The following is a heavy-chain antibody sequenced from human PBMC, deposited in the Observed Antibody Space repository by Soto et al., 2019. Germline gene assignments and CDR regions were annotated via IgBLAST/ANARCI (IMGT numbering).Heavy chain of an antibody. V-gene: IGHV3-21*01. CDR1: VFTCSSYS. Sequence: RLLRLSCSASVFTCSSYSMNWFRQAPGKGLEWVSSISSSSSYIYYADSVKGRFTISRDNAKNSLYLQMNSLRAEDTAVYYCAILRGSSSSNYYYYYGMDVWGQGTTVTVSS. J-gene: IGHJ6*02. CDR3: AILRGSSSSNYYYYYGMDV. CDR2: ISSSSSYI. D-gene: IGHD6-6*01.